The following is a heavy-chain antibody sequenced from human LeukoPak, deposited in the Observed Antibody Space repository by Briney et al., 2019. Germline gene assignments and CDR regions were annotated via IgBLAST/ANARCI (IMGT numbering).Heavy chain of an antibody. CDR2: IASSGSTI. Sequence: PGGPLRLSCSASGFTFSNYEMNWVRQAPGKGLEWVSYIASSGSTIYYADSVKGRFTISRDNAKSSLYLQMNSLRADDTAVYYCATSRGYFFRWFQHWGQGTLVTVS. CDR3: ATSRGYFFRWFQH. V-gene: IGHV3-48*03. CDR1: GFTFSNYE. J-gene: IGHJ1*01. D-gene: IGHD3-22*01.